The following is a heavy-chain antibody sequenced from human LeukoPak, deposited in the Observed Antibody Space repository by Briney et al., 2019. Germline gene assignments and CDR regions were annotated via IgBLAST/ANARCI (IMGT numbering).Heavy chain of an antibody. D-gene: IGHD6-19*01. Sequence: SGTLSLTCAVSGGSISSSNWWSWVRQPPGKGLEWIGEIYHSGSTNYNPSLKSRVTISVDKSKNQFSLKLSSVTAADTAVYYCARGIGYSSGWYWFDYWGQGTLVTVSS. CDR2: IYHSGST. J-gene: IGHJ4*02. CDR1: GGSISSSNW. CDR3: ARGIGYSSGWYWFDY. V-gene: IGHV4-4*02.